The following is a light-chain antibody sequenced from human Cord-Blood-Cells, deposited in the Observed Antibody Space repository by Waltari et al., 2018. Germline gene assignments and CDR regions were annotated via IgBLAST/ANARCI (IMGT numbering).Light chain of an antibody. J-gene: IGLJ1*01. CDR3: CSYAGSYTYV. V-gene: IGLV2-11*01. CDR1: SSDVGGYNY. Sequence: QSALTQPRSVSGSPGQSVTISCTGTSSDVGGYNYVSWYQQHPGKAPKLMIYDVSKRPSGGPDRFSGSKSGNTASLTISGLQAEDEADYYCCSYAGSYTYVVGTGTKVTVL. CDR2: DVS.